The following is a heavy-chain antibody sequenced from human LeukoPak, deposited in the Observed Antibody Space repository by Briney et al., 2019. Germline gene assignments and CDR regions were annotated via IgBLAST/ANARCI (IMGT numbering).Heavy chain of an antibody. V-gene: IGHV3-7*01. CDR1: GLTFSSYW. CDR2: IKQDGSEK. J-gene: IGHJ4*02. CDR3: ARGLFDY. Sequence: GGSLRLSCAASGLTFSSYWMSWVRQAPGKGLEWVANIKQDGSEKYYVDSVKGRSTISRDNAKNSLYLQMNSLRAEDTAVYYCARGLFDYWGQGTLVTVSS.